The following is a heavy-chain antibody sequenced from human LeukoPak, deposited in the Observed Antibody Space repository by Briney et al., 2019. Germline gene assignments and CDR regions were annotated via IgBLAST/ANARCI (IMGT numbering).Heavy chain of an antibody. V-gene: IGHV3-30-3*01. CDR1: GSTFSSYA. D-gene: IGHD2-15*01. CDR3: ARVSGCDFSYYYYGMDV. CDR2: ISYDGSNK. Sequence: GGSLRLSCAASGSTFSSYAMHWVRQAPGKGLEWVAVISYDGSNKDYADSMKGRFTISRDNSKNTLYLQMNSLRAEDTAVYYCARVSGCDFSYYYYGMDVWGQGTTVTVSS. J-gene: IGHJ6*02.